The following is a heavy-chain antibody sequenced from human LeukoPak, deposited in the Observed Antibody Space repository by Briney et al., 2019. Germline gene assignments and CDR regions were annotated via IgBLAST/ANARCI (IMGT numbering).Heavy chain of an antibody. Sequence: PSETLSLTCTVSGGSISSYYWSWIRQPPGKGLEWIGYIYYSGSTYYNPSLKSRVTISVDRSKNQFSLKLSSVTAADTAVYYCARVLQVRYYYGMDVWGQGTTVTVSS. V-gene: IGHV4-59*12. CDR2: IYYSGST. D-gene: IGHD3-10*01. J-gene: IGHJ6*02. CDR3: ARVLQVRYYYGMDV. CDR1: GGSISSYY.